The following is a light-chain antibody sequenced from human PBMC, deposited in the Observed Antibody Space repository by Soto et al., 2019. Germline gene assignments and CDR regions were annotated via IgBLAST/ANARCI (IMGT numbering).Light chain of an antibody. J-gene: IGKJ1*01. CDR2: KAS. CDR3: QQYTRYAVA. Sequence: DIQMTQSPSTLSASVGDRVTITCRASQSISSFLAWYQQKPGKAPKLLIYKASTLQSGVPSRFSASGSGTEFALTISGLQPDDFAVYYCQQYTRYAVAFGQGTKVDNK. CDR1: QSISSF. V-gene: IGKV1-5*03.